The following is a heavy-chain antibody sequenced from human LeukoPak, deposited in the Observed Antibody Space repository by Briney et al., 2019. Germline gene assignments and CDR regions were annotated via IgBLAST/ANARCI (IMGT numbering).Heavy chain of an antibody. CDR2: ISYDGSNK. CDR3: ASEIIFGSFDY. Sequence: PGGSLRLSCAASGFTLSSYAMHWVRQAPGKGLERVAVISYDGSNKYYADSVKGRFTISRDNSKNTLYLQMNSLRAGDTAVYYCASEIIFGSFDYWGQGTLVTVSS. J-gene: IGHJ4*02. D-gene: IGHD3-3*01. V-gene: IGHV3-30*04. CDR1: GFTLSSYA.